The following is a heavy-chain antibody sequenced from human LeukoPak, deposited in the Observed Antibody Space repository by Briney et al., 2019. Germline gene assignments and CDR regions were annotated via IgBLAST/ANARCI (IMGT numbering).Heavy chain of an antibody. CDR2: INADGSTA. V-gene: IGHV3-74*01. CDR1: GFTFGNSW. J-gene: IGHJ6*02. Sequence: GGSLRLSCAASGFTFGNSWVHWVRQAPGKGLVWVSLINADGSTATYADSVKGRFTISRDNARNTLSLQMNSLTIEDTAVYYCARTPTPVVVKTYYYYGMDVWGQRTTVTVSS. CDR3: ARTPTPVVVKTYYYYGMDV. D-gene: IGHD2-21*01.